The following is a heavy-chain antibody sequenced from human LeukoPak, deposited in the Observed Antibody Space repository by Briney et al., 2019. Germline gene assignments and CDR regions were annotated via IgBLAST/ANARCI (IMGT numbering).Heavy chain of an antibody. CDR2: INHSGST. D-gene: IGHD1-26*01. V-gene: IGHV4-34*01. J-gene: IGHJ6*03. CDR1: GGSFSGYY. CDR3: ARAIVGAQSSYYYYYMDV. Sequence: SETLSLTCAVYGGSFSGYYWSWIRQPPGKGLEWIGEINHSGSTNYNPSLKSRVTISVDTSKNQFSLKLSSVTAADTAVYYCARAIVGAQSSYYYYYMDVWGKGTTVTVS.